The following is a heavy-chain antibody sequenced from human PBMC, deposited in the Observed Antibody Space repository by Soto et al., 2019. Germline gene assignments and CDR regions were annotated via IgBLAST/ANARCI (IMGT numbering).Heavy chain of an antibody. CDR3: ARTPIWTVAGTYYYYGMDV. CDR2: TYYRSKWYN. J-gene: IGHJ6*02. Sequence: SPTLSLTCAISGDSVSSNSAAWNWIRQSPSRGLEWLGRTYYRSKWYNDYAVSVKSRITINPDTSKNQFSLQLNSVTPEDTAVYYCARTPIWTVAGTYYYYGMDVWGQGTTVTVSS. CDR1: GDSVSSNSAA. D-gene: IGHD6-19*01. V-gene: IGHV6-1*01.